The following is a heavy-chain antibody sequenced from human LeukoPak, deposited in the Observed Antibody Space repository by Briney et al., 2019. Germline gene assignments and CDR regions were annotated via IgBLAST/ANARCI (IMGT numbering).Heavy chain of an antibody. J-gene: IGHJ5*02. CDR2: INTNTGNP. D-gene: IGHD3/OR15-3a*01. CDR1: GYTFTSYD. V-gene: IGHV7-4-1*02. Sequence: ASVKVSCKTSGYTFTSYDINWVRQTTGQGLEWMGWINTNTGNPTYAQGFTGRFVFSLDTSVSTAYLQISSLKAEDTAVYYCARLDHREFDPWGQGTLVTVSS. CDR3: ARLDHREFDP.